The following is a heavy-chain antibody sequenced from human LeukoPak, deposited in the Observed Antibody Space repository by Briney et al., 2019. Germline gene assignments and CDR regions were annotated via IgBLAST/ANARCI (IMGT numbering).Heavy chain of an antibody. J-gene: IGHJ4*02. Sequence: GGSLRLSCAASGFTFSSYWMHWVRHAPGKGLVWVSRINTDGSSTSYADSVKGRFTISRDNAKNTLYLQMNSLRAEDTAVYYCARASSGYSGYGGGYWGQGTLVTVSS. CDR3: ARASSGYSGYGGGY. V-gene: IGHV3-74*01. D-gene: IGHD5-12*01. CDR2: INTDGSST. CDR1: GFTFSSYW.